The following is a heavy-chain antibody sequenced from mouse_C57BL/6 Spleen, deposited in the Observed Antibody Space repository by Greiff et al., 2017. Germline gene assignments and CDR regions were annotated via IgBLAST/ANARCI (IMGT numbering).Heavy chain of an antibody. CDR3: ARSEWGYYFGC. V-gene: IGHV1-80*01. Sequence: QVQLQQSGAELVKPGASVKISCTASGYAFSSYWMNWVKQRPGKGLEWIGQIYPGDGDTNYNGKFKGKATLTADKSSSTAYMQLSSLTSEDSAVYFCARSEWGYYFGCWGQSTTLSVST. D-gene: IGHD1-3*01. CDR2: IYPGDGDT. J-gene: IGHJ2*01. CDR1: GYAFSSYW.